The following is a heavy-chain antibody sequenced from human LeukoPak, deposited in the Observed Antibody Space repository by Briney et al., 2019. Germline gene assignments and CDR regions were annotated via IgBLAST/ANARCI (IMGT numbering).Heavy chain of an antibody. Sequence: RGAPSVSRAASGFTLSDQFMSWGRQAPGTRPGWDGTISGGSDSTYYAGSVKARFTIPRNNSKNPLYVQMDSLRAEDTAVYYCAKDRQSRGSLVFDYWGRGALVSVSS. CDR2: ISGGSDST. V-gene: IGHV3-23*01. CDR1: GFTLSDQF. J-gene: IGHJ4*02. CDR3: AKDRQSRGSLVFDY. D-gene: IGHD3-22*01.